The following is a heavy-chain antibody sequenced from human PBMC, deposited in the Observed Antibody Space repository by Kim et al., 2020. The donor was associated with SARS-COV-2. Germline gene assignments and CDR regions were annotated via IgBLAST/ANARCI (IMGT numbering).Heavy chain of an antibody. CDR1: GGTFSSYA. D-gene: IGHD3-9*01. J-gene: IGHJ6*02. CDR2: IIPIFGTA. Sequence: SVKVSCKASGGTFSSYAISWVRQAPGQGLEWMGGIIPIFGTANYAQKFQGRVTITADESTSTAYMELSSLRSEDTAVYYCAGGSSVLRYFDWSKHYYYYGMDVWGQGTTVTVSS. CDR3: AGGSSVLRYFDWSKHYYYYGMDV. V-gene: IGHV1-69*13.